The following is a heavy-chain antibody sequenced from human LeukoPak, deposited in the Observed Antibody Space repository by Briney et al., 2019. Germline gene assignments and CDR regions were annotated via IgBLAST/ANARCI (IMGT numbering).Heavy chain of an antibody. J-gene: IGHJ5*01. CDR1: GGSISSYY. CDR3: ARNFARMGWFDS. Sequence: KPSETLSLTCTVSGGSISSYYWSWIRQPPGKGLERIGYIYYSGSTNYNPSLKSRVTISVDTSKNQFSLKLSSVTAADTAVYYCARNFARMGWFDSWGQGTLVTVSS. CDR2: IYYSGST. V-gene: IGHV4-59*01. D-gene: IGHD2/OR15-2a*01.